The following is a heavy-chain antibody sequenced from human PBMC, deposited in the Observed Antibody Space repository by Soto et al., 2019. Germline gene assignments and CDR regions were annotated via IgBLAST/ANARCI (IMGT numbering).Heavy chain of an antibody. J-gene: IGHJ4*02. CDR3: AKGRAITVFGVITPFDS. CDR2: ISGNSGTT. D-gene: IGHD3-3*01. CDR1: GFNFSNYA. V-gene: IGHV3-23*01. Sequence: EVQLLESGGDFKQPGGSLRLSCEGSGFNFSNYALNWVRQAPGKRLEWVSVISGNSGTTYYAASVKGRFTISRDNSKKTLFLQMNSLIAADTAVYYCAKGRAITVFGVITPFDSWGQGTLVTVSS.